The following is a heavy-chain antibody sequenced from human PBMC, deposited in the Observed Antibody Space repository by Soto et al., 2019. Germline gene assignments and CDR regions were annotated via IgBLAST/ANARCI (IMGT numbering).Heavy chain of an antibody. V-gene: IGHV4-59*01. D-gene: IGHD5-18*01. Sequence: SETLSLTCTVSGGSISSYYWSWVRQPPGKGLEWIGYIYYSGSTNYNPSLKSRVTISVDTSKNQFSLKLSSVTAADTAVYYCARGRGYSYGRWFEPWGQGTLVTVSS. CDR2: IYYSGST. CDR3: ARGRGYSYGRWFEP. J-gene: IGHJ5*02. CDR1: GGSISSYY.